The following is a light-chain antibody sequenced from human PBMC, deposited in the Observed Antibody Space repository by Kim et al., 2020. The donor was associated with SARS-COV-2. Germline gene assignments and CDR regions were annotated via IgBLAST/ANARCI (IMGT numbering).Light chain of an antibody. V-gene: IGKV3-20*01. CDR3: QRYGSSFT. Sequence: EMVLTQSPGTLSLSPGGGATLSCRASQIFPDRNLAWYQQKPGQPPRLLIYAASARATGITDRFSGSGPGTDFTLTISRLEPEDFAVYYCQRYGSSFTFGGGTKVDIK. CDR1: QIFPDRN. J-gene: IGKJ4*01. CDR2: AAS.